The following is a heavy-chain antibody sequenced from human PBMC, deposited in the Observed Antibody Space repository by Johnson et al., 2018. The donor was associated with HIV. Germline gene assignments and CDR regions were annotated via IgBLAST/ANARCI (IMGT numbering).Heavy chain of an antibody. J-gene: IGHJ3*02. D-gene: IGHD3-9*01. CDR2: ISPSDSTI. CDR1: GFTFSDYY. Sequence: QVQLVESGGGLVKPGGSLRLSCAASGFTFSDYYMSWIRQAPGKGLDWVSYISPSDSTIYYADSVKGRFTISRDNAKNTLYLQMNSLRVEDTAVYYCVRSNGRLAAFDIWGQGTMVTVSS. CDR3: VRSNGRLAAFDI. V-gene: IGHV3-11*04.